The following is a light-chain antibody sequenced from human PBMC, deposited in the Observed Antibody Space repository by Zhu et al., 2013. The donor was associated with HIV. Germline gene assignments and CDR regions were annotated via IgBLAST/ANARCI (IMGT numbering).Light chain of an antibody. CDR1: SSDVGSYNL. V-gene: IGLV2-23*02. CDR2: EVS. Sequence: QSALTQPASVSGSPGQSITISCTGTSSDVGSYNLVSWYQQHPGKAPKLMIYEVSKRPSGVSNRFSGSKSGNTASLTISGLQTEDEAHYYCCSYAGSGTYVFGTGTKVTVL. J-gene: IGLJ1*01. CDR3: CSYAGSGTYV.